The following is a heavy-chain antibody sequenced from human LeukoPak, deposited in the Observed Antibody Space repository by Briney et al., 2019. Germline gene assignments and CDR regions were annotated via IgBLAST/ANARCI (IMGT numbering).Heavy chain of an antibody. Sequence: ASVKVSCKASGYAFTGYYMHWVRQAPGQGLEWMGWINPNSGGTNYAQKFQGRVTMTRDTSISTAYMELSRLRSDDTAVYYCARAHRGGYYYGMDVLGQGTTVTVSS. CDR1: GYAFTGYY. CDR3: ARAHRGGYYYGMDV. D-gene: IGHD3-16*01. CDR2: INPNSGGT. V-gene: IGHV1-2*02. J-gene: IGHJ6*02.